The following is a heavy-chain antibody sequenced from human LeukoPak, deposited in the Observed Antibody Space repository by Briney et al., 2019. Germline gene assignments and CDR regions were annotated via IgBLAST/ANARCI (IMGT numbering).Heavy chain of an antibody. Sequence: GASVRVSCKASGYTFTGYSIHWLRQAPGQGLEWMGRINPNSGVTKYAQKFQGRVTMTRDTSTITAYLELTSLRSDDTAVYYCARDSQYQLPPYNWFDPWGQGTLVTVSS. V-gene: IGHV1-2*02. CDR1: GYTFTGYS. CDR3: ARDSQYQLPPYNWFDP. CDR2: INPNSGVT. D-gene: IGHD4-11*01. J-gene: IGHJ5*02.